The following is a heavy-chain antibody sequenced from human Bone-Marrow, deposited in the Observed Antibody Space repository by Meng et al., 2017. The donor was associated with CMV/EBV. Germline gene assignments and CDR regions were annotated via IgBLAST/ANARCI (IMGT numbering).Heavy chain of an antibody. CDR1: GYTFTGYY. D-gene: IGHD3-22*01. CDR2: INPNSGGT. CDR3: ARDHYYDSSGYYNSDY. J-gene: IGHJ4*02. Sequence: ASVKVSCKASGYTFTGYYMHWVRQAPGQGLEWMGWINPNSGGTNYAQKFQGRVTMTRDTSISTAYMELSRLRSGDTAVYYCARDHYYDSSGYYNSDYWGQGTLVTVSS. V-gene: IGHV1-2*02.